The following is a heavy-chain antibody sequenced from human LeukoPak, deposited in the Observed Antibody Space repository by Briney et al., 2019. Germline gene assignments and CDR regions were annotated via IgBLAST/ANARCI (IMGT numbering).Heavy chain of an antibody. CDR3: ARMGVGQQLAFY. CDR2: IYHSGST. Sequence: SETLSLTCTVSGYSISSGYYWGWIRQLPGKGLEWIGSIYHSGSTYYNPSLKSRVTISVDTSKNQFSLKLSSVTAADTPVYYCARMGVGQQLAFYWGQGTLVTVSS. D-gene: IGHD6-13*01. V-gene: IGHV4-38-2*02. CDR1: GYSISSGYY. J-gene: IGHJ4*02.